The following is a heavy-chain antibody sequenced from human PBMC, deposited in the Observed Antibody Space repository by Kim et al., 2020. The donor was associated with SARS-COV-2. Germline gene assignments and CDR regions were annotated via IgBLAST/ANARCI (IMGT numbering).Heavy chain of an antibody. CDR2: NT. J-gene: IGHJ4*02. D-gene: IGHD6-19*01. Sequence: NTRYSQKFQARVSITRDTSATTAYLELSGLRSEDTAIYYCVREAVAGSFDYWGRGTLVTVSS. CDR3: VREAVAGSFDY. V-gene: IGHV1-3*01.